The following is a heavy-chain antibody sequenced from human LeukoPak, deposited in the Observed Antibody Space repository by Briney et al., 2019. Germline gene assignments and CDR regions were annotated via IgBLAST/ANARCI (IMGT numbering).Heavy chain of an antibody. Sequence: VASMKVSCKASGYTFTSYYMHWVRLAPGQGLEWMGIINPSGGSTSYAQKFQGRVTMTRDTSTSTVYMELSNLRSEDTAVYYCARVKPNYYDSSAYGTFDIWGQGTMVTVSS. J-gene: IGHJ3*02. V-gene: IGHV1-46*01. D-gene: IGHD3-22*01. CDR1: GYTFTSYY. CDR2: INPSGGST. CDR3: ARVKPNYYDSSAYGTFDI.